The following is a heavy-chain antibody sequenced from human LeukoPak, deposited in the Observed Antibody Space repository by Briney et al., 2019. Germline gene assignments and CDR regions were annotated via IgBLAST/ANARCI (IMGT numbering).Heavy chain of an antibody. CDR3: VRRKFRVTAFDY. CDR1: GGSISSYY. CDR2: IYYSGST. J-gene: IGHJ4*02. D-gene: IGHD1-14*01. V-gene: IGHV4-59*01. Sequence: SETLSLTCTVSGGSISSYYWSWIRQPPGKGLEWIGYIYYSGSTNYNPSLKSRVTISVDTSKNQFSLKLSSVTAADTAVYYCVRRKFRVTAFDYWGQGTRVTVSS.